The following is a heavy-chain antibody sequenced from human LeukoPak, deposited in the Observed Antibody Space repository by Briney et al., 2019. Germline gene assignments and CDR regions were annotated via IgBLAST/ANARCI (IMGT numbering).Heavy chain of an antibody. V-gene: IGHV3-21*01. CDR3: ARAWQQLGQKHGDDY. D-gene: IGHD6-13*01. Sequence: GGSLRLSCAASGFTFSSYVMHWVRQAPGKGLEWVSSISSSSSYIYYADSVKGRFTISRDNAKNSLYLQMNSLRAEDTAVYYCARAWQQLGQKHGDDYWGQGTLVTVSS. J-gene: IGHJ4*02. CDR1: GFTFSSYV. CDR2: ISSSSSYI.